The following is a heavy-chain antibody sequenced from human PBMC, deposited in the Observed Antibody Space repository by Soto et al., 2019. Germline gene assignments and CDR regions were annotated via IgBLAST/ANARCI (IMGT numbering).Heavy chain of an antibody. CDR2: INHSGST. J-gene: IGHJ3*02. CDR1: GGSFSGYY. Sequence: PSETLSLTCAVYGGSFSGYYWSWIRQPPGEGLEWIGEINHSGSTNYNPSLKSRVTISVDTSKNQFSLKLSSVTAADTAVYYCARGLYYCSGGSCYSRRGTQRLALDIWGQGTMVTVSS. D-gene: IGHD2-15*01. V-gene: IGHV4-34*01. CDR3: ARGLYYCSGGSCYSRRGTQRLALDI.